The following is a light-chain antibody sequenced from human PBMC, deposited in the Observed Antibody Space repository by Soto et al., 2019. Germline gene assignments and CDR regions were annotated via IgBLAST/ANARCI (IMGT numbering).Light chain of an antibody. CDR2: DVS. CDR3: SSYTTSNTRQIV. CDR1: SSDVGGYNY. Sequence: QPVLTQPASVSGSPGQSINISCTGTSSDVGGYNYVSWYPHPPGQAPKLIIHDVSNRPSAASNPFSGSKSGNTASLTSSGLQPEDEADYYCSSYTTSNTRQIVFGTGTKVTVL. J-gene: IGLJ1*01. V-gene: IGLV2-14*03.